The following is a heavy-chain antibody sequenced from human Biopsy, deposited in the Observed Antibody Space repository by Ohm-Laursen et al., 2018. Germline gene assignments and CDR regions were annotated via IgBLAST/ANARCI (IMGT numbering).Heavy chain of an antibody. V-gene: IGHV3-21*01. J-gene: IGHJ6*02. D-gene: IGHD3-10*01. CDR2: ISSSSDNI. Sequence: SLRLSCAASGFTLSSYSMNWVRQTPGKGPEWVSTISSSSDNIYYVDSVKSRFTISRDNAKNSLYLQMNSLRAEDTAVYYCARSRGSSGIATIYYYGMDVWGQGTTVTVSS. CDR3: ARSRGSSGIATIYYYGMDV. CDR1: GFTLSSYS.